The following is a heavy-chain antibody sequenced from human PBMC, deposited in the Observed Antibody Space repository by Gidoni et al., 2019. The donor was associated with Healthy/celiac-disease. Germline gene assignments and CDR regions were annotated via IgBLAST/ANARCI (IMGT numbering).Heavy chain of an antibody. J-gene: IGHJ4*02. Sequence: QVQLVQSGAEVQKPGASVQVSCKASGYTFTGSYIHWVRQAPGQGLEWMGGINPNSGGTNDAQKFQGRVTMTRDTSISTAYMELSRLRADDTAVYYCARVARLSLQQWLVPKTWYYFDYWGQGTLVTVSS. CDR3: ARVARLSLQQWLVPKTWYYFDY. D-gene: IGHD6-19*01. CDR2: INPNSGGT. CDR1: GYTFTGSY. V-gene: IGHV1-2*02.